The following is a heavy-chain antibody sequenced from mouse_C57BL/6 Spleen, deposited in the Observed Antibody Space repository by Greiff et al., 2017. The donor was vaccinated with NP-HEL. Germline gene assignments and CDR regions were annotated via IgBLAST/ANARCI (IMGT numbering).Heavy chain of an antibody. CDR1: GYAFRSTW. J-gene: IGHJ2*01. CDR2: IYPGDGDT. CDR3: ARGGFDY. V-gene: IGHV1-82*01. Sequence: QVQLQQSGPELVKPGASVKISCKASGYAFRSTWMNWVKQRPGKGLEWIGRIYPGDGDTNYIGKFKGKATLTADKSSSTAYMQLSSLTSEDSAVYCCARGGFDYWGQGTTLTVSS.